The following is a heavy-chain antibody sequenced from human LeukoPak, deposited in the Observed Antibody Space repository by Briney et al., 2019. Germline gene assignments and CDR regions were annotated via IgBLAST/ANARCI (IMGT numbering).Heavy chain of an antibody. CDR3: ARGRQCLVPGEAIYYYYYGMDV. J-gene: IGHJ6*04. CDR1: GGSISSYY. V-gene: IGHV4-59*01. Sequence: SETLSLTCTVSGGSISSYYWSWVRQRPGEGLEWIGYIYYSGSTNYNPSLTSRVTISVDTSKTQFSLKLSSVPAADTAVYSCARGRQCLVPGEAIYYYYYGMDVWGKGTTVTASS. CDR2: IYYSGST. D-gene: IGHD6-19*01.